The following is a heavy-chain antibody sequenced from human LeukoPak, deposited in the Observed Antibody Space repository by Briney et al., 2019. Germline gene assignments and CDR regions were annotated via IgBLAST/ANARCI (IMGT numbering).Heavy chain of an antibody. V-gene: IGHV3-30*02. CDR1: GFTFSSYG. D-gene: IGHD4-17*01. CDR2: IRYDGSNK. Sequence: QPGGSLRLSCAASGFTFSSYGMHWVRQAPGKGLGWVAFIRYDGSNKYYADSVKGRFTISRDNSKNTLYLQMNSLRAEDTAVYYCAKDGLYGDYVLYFDYWGQGTLVTVSS. J-gene: IGHJ4*02. CDR3: AKDGLYGDYVLYFDY.